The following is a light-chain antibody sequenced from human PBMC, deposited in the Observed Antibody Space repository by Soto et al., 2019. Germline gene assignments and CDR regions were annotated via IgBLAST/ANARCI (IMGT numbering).Light chain of an antibody. Sequence: QSVLTQPPSVSGAPGQRVTISCSGNSSNIGAGYDVHWYQQLPGTAPKLLSSANINRASGVPDRFSGSKSGTSASLAIIGLQAEDEADYYCQSYDSSLSGSRIFGGGTKLTVL. CDR3: QSYDSSLSGSRI. CDR2: ANI. V-gene: IGLV1-40*01. J-gene: IGLJ2*01. CDR1: SSNIGAGYD.